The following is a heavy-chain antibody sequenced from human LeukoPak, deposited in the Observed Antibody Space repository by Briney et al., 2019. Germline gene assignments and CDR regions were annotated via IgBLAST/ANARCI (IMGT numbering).Heavy chain of an antibody. CDR1: GGTFINYA. V-gene: IGHV1-69*04. J-gene: IGHJ4*02. CDR2: IFPFLGLA. D-gene: IGHD6-13*01. Sequence: SVTDSFKASGGTFINYAISWVRQATGQGGEWMGGIFPFLGLANYAQNSHRRVTITAHNSTSTPFMVLSSLRSEHTAVYFCARDQVAAACTPLYFDFWGQGTLVPVSS. CDR3: ARDQVAAACTPLYFDF.